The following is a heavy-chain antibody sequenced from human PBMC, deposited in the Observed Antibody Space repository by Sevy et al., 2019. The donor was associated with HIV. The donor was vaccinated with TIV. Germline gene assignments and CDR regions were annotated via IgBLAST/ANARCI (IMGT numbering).Heavy chain of an antibody. Sequence: GGCLRLSCIASGFNFNDYAMHWVRQVPGKGLEWVSGINWFGTIIGYGDSVKGRFTISRDNARKSVYLEMNSLSPEDTALYHCAKDLAQGGTLNFYYYGMDFWGQGTTVTVSS. CDR3: AKDLAQGGTLNFYYYGMDF. D-gene: IGHD3-16*01. CDR1: GFNFNDYA. V-gene: IGHV3-9*01. J-gene: IGHJ6*02. CDR2: INWFGTII.